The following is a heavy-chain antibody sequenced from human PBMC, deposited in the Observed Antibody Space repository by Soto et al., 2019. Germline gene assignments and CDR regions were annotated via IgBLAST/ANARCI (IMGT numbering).Heavy chain of an antibody. CDR1: GGSISSGGYY. V-gene: IGHV4-31*03. J-gene: IGHJ5*02. D-gene: IGHD6-6*01. CDR2: IYYSGST. CDR3: ARGYSSSSDNWFDP. Sequence: SETLSLTCTVSGGSISSGGYYWSWIRQHPGKGLEWIGYIYYSGSTYYNPSLKSRVTISVDTSKNQFSLKLSSVTAADTAVYYCARGYSSSSDNWFDPWGQGTLVTVSS.